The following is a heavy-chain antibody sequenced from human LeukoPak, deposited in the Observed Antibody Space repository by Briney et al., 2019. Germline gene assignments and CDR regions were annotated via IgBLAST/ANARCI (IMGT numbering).Heavy chain of an antibody. V-gene: IGHV3-30*18. J-gene: IGHJ4*02. CDR3: AKMDSSSSKDY. D-gene: IGHD6-6*01. CDR1: GFTFSSYG. Sequence: GGSLRLSCAASGFTFSSYGMHWVRKAPGKGLEWVAVISYDGSNKYYADSVKGRFTISRDNSKNTLYLQMNSLRAEDTAVYYCAKMDSSSSKDYWGQGTLVTVSS. CDR2: ISYDGSNK.